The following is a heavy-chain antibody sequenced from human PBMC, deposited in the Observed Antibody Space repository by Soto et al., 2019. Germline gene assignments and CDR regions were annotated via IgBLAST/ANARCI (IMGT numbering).Heavy chain of an antibody. CDR1: GFTFTSYW. CDR2: IKPDGSEK. J-gene: IGHJ3*02. V-gene: IGHV3-7*04. CDR3: ARRDYHDVNVPFSDASDI. D-gene: IGHD3-16*01. Sequence: EMQLVESGGGLVQPGGALRLSCATSGFTFTSYWMSWVCQAPGKGLEWVANIKPDGSEKWYVDSVRGRFTISRDNAKNSLLLQMSSLRAEDMALYCGARRDYHDVNVPFSDASDIWGQGTMVTVSS.